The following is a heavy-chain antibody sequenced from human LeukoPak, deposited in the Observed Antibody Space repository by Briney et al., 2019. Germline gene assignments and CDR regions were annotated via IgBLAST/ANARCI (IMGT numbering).Heavy chain of an antibody. CDR1: GFTFSSYA. CDR3: AKWRLVPRDPFDY. D-gene: IGHD6-19*01. Sequence: PGGSLRHSCAASGFTFSSYAMNWVRQAPGKGLEWVSGISNSGGGTYYADSVKGRFTISRDNSKNTLYLQMNSLRVEDTAVYYCAKWRLVPRDPFDYWGQGTLVTVSS. J-gene: IGHJ4*02. V-gene: IGHV3-23*01. CDR2: ISNSGGGT.